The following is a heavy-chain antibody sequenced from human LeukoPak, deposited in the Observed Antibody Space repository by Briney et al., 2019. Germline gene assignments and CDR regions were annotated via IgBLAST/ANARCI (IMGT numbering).Heavy chain of an antibody. CDR2: ISSSGSTI. V-gene: IGHV3-48*03. CDR3: ARDHYGGNTDY. J-gene: IGHJ4*02. Sequence: GGSLRLSCAASGFTFSSYEMNWVRQAPGKWLEWVSYISSSGSTIYYADSVKGRFTISRDNAKNSLYLQMNSLRAEDTAVYYCARDHYGGNTDYWGQGTLVTVSS. D-gene: IGHD4-23*01. CDR1: GFTFSSYE.